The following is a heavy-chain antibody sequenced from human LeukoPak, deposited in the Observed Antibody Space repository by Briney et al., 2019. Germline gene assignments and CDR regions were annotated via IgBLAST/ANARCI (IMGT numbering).Heavy chain of an antibody. CDR1: GGSISRYY. J-gene: IGHJ4*02. CDR2: IYYSGST. Sequence: SETLSLTCTVSGGSISRYYWSWIRQPPGKGLEWIGYIYYSGSTNYNPSLKSRVTISVDTSKNQFSLKLSSVTAADTAVYYCARHAGPTVVGAPLDDDAPLDYWGQGTLVTVSS. V-gene: IGHV4-59*08. D-gene: IGHD1-26*01. CDR3: ARHAGPTVVGAPLDDDAPLDY.